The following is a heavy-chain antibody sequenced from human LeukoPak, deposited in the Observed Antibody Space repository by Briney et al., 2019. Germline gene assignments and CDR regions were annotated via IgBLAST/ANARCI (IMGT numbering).Heavy chain of an antibody. CDR1: GGSISRGSYD. CDR3: ARIITYYDFSCWFDP. V-gene: IGHV4-39*01. Sequence: SETLSLTCSASGGSISRGSYDWGWIRQPPGKGLEWIGSIYYSGRTYYNPSLKSRVTISVNTSKNQSSLKLSSVTAADTAVYYCARIITYYDFSCWFDPWGQGTLVTVSS. CDR2: IYYSGRT. D-gene: IGHD3-3*01. J-gene: IGHJ5*02.